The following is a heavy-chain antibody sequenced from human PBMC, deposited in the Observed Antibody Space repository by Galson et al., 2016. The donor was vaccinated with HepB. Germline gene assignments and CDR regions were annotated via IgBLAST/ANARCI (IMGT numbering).Heavy chain of an antibody. J-gene: IGHJ4*02. CDR1: GGSISSNDW. CDR3: ARVPFAVTASYFDY. D-gene: IGHD2-21*02. CDR2: IFHSGRV. Sequence: SETLSLTCAVSGGSISSNDWWSWVRQPPGQGLEWIGQIFHSGRVNYTPSLASRVTISIDTSKNQFSLNLRSVSAADTAFYYCARVPFAVTASYFDYWGQGTLVTVSS. V-gene: IGHV4-4*02.